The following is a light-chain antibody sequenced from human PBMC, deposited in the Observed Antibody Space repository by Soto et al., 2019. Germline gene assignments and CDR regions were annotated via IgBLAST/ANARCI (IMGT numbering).Light chain of an antibody. Sequence: EIVVTQSPGTLSLSPGERATLSCRASQSVCSSYLAWYQQKPGQAPRLLIYGASSRATGIPDRFSGSGSGTDFTLTISRLEPEDFAVYYCQQYGSSPWTFGQGTKVEIK. J-gene: IGKJ1*01. CDR2: GAS. CDR1: QSVCSSY. V-gene: IGKV3-20*01. CDR3: QQYGSSPWT.